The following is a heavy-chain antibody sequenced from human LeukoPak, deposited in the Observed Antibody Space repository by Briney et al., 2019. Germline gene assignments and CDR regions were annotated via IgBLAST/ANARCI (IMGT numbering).Heavy chain of an antibody. CDR2: IYYSGST. CDR1: GGSISSYY. V-gene: IGHV4-59*01. J-gene: IGHJ5*02. CDR3: ARDLGYCSSTSCYTWFDP. Sequence: SETLSLTCTVSGGSISSYYWSWIRQPPGKGLEWIGYIYYSGSTNYNPSLKSRVTISVDTSKNQFSLKLSSVTAADTAVYYCARDLGYCSSTSCYTWFDPWGQGTLATVSS. D-gene: IGHD2-2*02.